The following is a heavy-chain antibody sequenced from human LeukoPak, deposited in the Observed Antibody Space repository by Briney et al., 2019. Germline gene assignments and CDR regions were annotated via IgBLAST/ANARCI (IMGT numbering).Heavy chain of an antibody. CDR1: GFTFSIFE. Sequence: GGSLRLSCAASGFTFSIFEMDWVRQAPGKGLEWISYISRGGTTTHYADTVRGRFTISRDDATNSLYLQMNSLRAEDTAAYYCAKEVTPESSGFDAFDIWGQGTMVTISS. CDR3: AKEVTPESSGFDAFDI. V-gene: IGHV3-48*03. CDR2: ISRGGTTT. D-gene: IGHD3-22*01. J-gene: IGHJ3*02.